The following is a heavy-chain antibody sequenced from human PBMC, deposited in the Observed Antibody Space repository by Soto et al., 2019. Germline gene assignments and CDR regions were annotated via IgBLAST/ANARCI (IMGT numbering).Heavy chain of an antibody. CDR3: ARASASSKLRGVVIN. Sequence: QVQLQESGPGLVKPSGTLSLTCALSGASIITDNWWSWVRQPPGKEMEWTGEIYHSGNTNFNPSVKSRVIISVDTSKNQFSLTVSSVTAADTAIYYCARASASSKLRGVVINWGQGTLVTVSS. CDR1: GASIITDNW. CDR2: IYHSGNT. J-gene: IGHJ4*02. D-gene: IGHD3-10*01. V-gene: IGHV4-4*02.